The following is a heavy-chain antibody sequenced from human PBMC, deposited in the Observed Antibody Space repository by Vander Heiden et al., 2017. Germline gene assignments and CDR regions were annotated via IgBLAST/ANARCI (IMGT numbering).Heavy chain of an antibody. V-gene: IGHV2-5*01. CDR3: ARYYDGMDV. Sequence: QITLKESGPTLVKPTQTLTLTCTFSGFPLSTSGVGVGWIRQPPGKALEWLALIYWNDDKRYSPSLKSRLTITKDTSKNQVVLTMTNMDPVDTATYYCARYYDGMDVWGQGTTVTVSS. CDR1: GFPLSTSGVG. CDR2: IYWNDDK. J-gene: IGHJ6*02.